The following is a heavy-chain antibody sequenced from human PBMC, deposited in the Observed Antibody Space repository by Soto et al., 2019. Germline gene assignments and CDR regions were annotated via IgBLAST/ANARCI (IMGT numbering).Heavy chain of an antibody. CDR2: ISAYNGNT. V-gene: IGHV1-18*01. CDR3: ARDRNIASYYDSSGPRYYYGMDV. Sequence: ASVKVSCKASGYTFTSYGISLVRQAPGQGLEWMGWISAYNGNTKYSQKFQGRVTITRDTSASTAYMELSSLRSEDTAVYYCARDRNIASYYDSSGPRYYYGMDVWGQGTTVTVSS. J-gene: IGHJ6*02. CDR1: GYTFTSYG. D-gene: IGHD3-22*01.